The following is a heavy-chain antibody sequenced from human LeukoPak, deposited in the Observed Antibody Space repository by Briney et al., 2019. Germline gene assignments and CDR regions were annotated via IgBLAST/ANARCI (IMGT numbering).Heavy chain of an antibody. Sequence: ASVKVSCKTSGYTFTGYYMHWVRQAPGQGLEWMGWINPNSGGTNYAQKFQGRVTMTRDTSISTAYMELSRLRSDDTAVYYCAREAQYTWNSNPYYFCYGMDVWGQGTTVTVSS. V-gene: IGHV1-2*02. CDR1: GYTFTGYY. CDR3: AREAQYTWNSNPYYFCYGMDV. J-gene: IGHJ6*02. D-gene: IGHD1-7*01. CDR2: INPNSGGT.